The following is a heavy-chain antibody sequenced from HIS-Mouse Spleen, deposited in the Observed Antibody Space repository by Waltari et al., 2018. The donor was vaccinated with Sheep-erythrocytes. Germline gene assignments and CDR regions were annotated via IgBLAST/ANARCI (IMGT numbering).Heavy chain of an antibody. CDR2: ISSSSSYI. J-gene: IGHJ4*02. CDR3: ARDRYFDY. Sequence: LEWVSSISSSSSYIYYADSVKGRFTISRDNAKNSLYLQMNSLRAEDTAVYYCARDRYFDYWGQGTPVTVSS. V-gene: IGHV3-21*01.